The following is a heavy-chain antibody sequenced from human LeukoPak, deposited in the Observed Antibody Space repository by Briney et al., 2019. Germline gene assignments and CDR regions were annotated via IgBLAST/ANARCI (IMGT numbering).Heavy chain of an antibody. Sequence: GGSLRLSCAASGFTFSSYAMSWVRQAPGKGLEWVSAISGSGGSTYYADSVKGRFTIFRDNLKNTLYLQMNSLRAEDTAVYYCARSLFFGQQLVLDYWGQGTLVTVSS. V-gene: IGHV3-23*01. CDR2: ISGSGGST. CDR3: ARSLFFGQQLVLDY. CDR1: GFTFSSYA. D-gene: IGHD6-13*01. J-gene: IGHJ4*02.